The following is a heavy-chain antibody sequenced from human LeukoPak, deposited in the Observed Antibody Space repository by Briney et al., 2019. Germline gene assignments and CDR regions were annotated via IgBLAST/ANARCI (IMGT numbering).Heavy chain of an antibody. J-gene: IGHJ4*02. CDR1: GGSISSGGYY. Sequence: PSQTLSLTCTVSGGSISSGGYYWSWIRQPPGKGLEWIGYNYHSGSTYYNPSLKSRVTISVDRSKNQFSLKLSSVTAADTAVYYCARDSSSDIDYWGQGTLVTVSS. CDR3: ARDSSSDIDY. D-gene: IGHD6-13*01. CDR2: NYHSGST. V-gene: IGHV4-30-2*01.